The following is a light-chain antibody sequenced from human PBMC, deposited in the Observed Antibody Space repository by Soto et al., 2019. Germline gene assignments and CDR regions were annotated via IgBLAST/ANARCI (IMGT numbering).Light chain of an antibody. CDR2: AAS. J-gene: IGKJ1*01. CDR1: QSISSY. Sequence: DIQMTQSPSSLSASVGDRVTITCRASQSISSYLNWYQQKPGKAPKLLIYAASSLQSGVPSRFSGSGSGTEFTLTISSLQPDDFATFYCQHYNSHSPTFGQGTKVDI. V-gene: IGKV1-5*01. CDR3: QHYNSHSPT.